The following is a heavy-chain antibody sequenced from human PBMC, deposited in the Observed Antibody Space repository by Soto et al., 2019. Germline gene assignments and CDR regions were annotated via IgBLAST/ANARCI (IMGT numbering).Heavy chain of an antibody. V-gene: IGHV3-49*02. CDR1: GFTFTYFS. CDR3: TREIPYFDS. Sequence: GGSLRLSCAASGFTFTYFSISWVRQAPGRGLEWVGFIRSKDYGGTTEYAASVKGRFAISRDDSTGIAYLQMNSLKNEDTAVYYCTREIPYFDSWGQGTLVTVSS. J-gene: IGHJ4*02. CDR2: IRSKDYGGTT.